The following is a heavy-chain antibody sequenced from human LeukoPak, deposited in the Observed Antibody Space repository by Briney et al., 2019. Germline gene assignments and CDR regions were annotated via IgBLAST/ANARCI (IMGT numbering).Heavy chain of an antibody. V-gene: IGHV3-23*01. CDR3: AKDLRGYSYGPDY. D-gene: IGHD5-18*01. Sequence: PGGSLRLSCAASGFTFSSYAVSWVRQAPGKGLEWVSAISGSGGSTYYADSVKGRFTISRDNSKNTLYLHMNSLRAEDTAAYYCAKDLRGYSYGPDYWGQGTLVTVSS. CDR1: GFTFSSYA. J-gene: IGHJ4*02. CDR2: ISGSGGST.